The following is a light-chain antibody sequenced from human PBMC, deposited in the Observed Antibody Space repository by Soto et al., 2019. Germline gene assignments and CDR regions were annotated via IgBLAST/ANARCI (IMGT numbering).Light chain of an antibody. CDR1: QSVSSN. V-gene: IGKV3-15*01. J-gene: IGKJ1*01. Sequence: EIVMTQSPGTLSVSPGERATLSCRASQSVSSNLAWYQQKPGQAPRLLIYGASTRATGLPARFSGSRSGTEFTLTVSSLQSEDFAVYYCQQYNNWPRTFGQGTKVEIK. CDR3: QQYNNWPRT. CDR2: GAS.